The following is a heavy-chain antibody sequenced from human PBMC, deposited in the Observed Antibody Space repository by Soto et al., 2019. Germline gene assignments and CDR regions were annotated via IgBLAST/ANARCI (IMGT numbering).Heavy chain of an antibody. CDR2: INPNSGGT. Sequence: GASVKVSCKASGYTFTGYYMHWVRQAPGQGLEWMGWINPNSGGTNYAQKFQGWVTMTRDTSISTAYMELSRLRSDDTAVYYCAREGGAYCGGDCPEYFQHWGQGTLVTVSS. V-gene: IGHV1-2*04. J-gene: IGHJ1*01. D-gene: IGHD2-21*01. CDR3: AREGGAYCGGDCPEYFQH. CDR1: GYTFTGYY.